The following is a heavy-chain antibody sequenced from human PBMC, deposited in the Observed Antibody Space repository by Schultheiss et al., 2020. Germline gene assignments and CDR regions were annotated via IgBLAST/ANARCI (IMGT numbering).Heavy chain of an antibody. J-gene: IGHJ6*02. CDR3: ARDTREEYYGMDV. V-gene: IGHV4-34*01. Sequence: SETLSLTCAVYGGSFSGYYWSWIRQPPGKGLEWIGEINHSGSTNYNPSLKSRVTISVDTSKNQFSLKLSSVTAADTAVYFCARDTREEYYGMDVWGQGTTVTVSS. D-gene: IGHD6-6*01. CDR2: INHSGST. CDR1: GGSFSGYY.